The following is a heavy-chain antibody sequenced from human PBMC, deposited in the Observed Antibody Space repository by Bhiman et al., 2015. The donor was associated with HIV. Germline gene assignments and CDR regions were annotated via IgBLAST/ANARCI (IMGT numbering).Heavy chain of an antibody. D-gene: IGHD4-17*01. CDR1: GFTFSTYT. CDR3: ARNPTTVTAAEFEYYFDY. CDR2: ISGGGTYI. V-gene: IGHV3-21*03. J-gene: IGHJ4*02. Sequence: EVQLVESGGGLVKPGGSLRLSCAASGFTFSTYTMNWVRQAPGKGLEWVSSISGGGTYIYYADSVKGRFTISRDNAKNSLYLQMSSLRAEDTAVYYCARNPTTVTAAEFEYYFDYWGQGTLVTVSS.